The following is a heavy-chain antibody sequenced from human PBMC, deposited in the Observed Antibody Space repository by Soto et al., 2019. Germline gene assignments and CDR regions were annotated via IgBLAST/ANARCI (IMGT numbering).Heavy chain of an antibody. J-gene: IGHJ5*02. CDR3: ARDGSITIFGVVTPPLGP. CDR2: ISAYNGNT. CDR1: GYTFTSYG. D-gene: IGHD3-3*01. Sequence: QVQLVQSGAEVKKPGASVKVSCKASGYTFTSYGISWVRQAPGQGLEWMGWISAYNGNTNYAQKLQGRVPMTTDTATSTAYMELRSVRPDDTAVYYCARDGSITIFGVVTPPLGPWGQGTLVTVSS. V-gene: IGHV1-18*01.